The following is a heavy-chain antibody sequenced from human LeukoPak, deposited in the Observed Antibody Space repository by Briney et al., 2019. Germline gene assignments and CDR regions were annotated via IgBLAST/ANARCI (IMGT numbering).Heavy chain of an antibody. CDR3: AKSPNRYNWSYNIDAPDM. CDR2: IFNSGST. J-gene: IGHJ3*02. D-gene: IGHD1-7*01. V-gene: IGHV4-59*08. Sequence: SGTLSLTCSVSGGSISSYVWSWIRQPPGKGLESIGCIFNSGSTNYNPSLKSRVTISVDTSKNHFSLELTSVTAADTAVYYCAKSPNRYNWSYNIDAPDMWDQGTLVTVSS. CDR1: GGSISSYV.